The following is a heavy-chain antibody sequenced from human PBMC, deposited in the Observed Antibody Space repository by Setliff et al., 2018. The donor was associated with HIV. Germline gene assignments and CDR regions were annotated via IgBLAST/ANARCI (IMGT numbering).Heavy chain of an antibody. CDR3: AVYYEGVGGRGI. D-gene: IGHD3-16*01. CDR1: DASISDHH. CDR2: THRLGTI. V-gene: IGHV4-59*11. Sequence: PSETLSLTCTFSDASISDHHCSWIRQPPGRGLEWIGSTHRLGTIDYNPSLKSRFTISVDISKRQFSLRLCSVTAADTAQYFCAVYYEGVGGRGIWGPGTLVTVSS. J-gene: IGHJ4*02.